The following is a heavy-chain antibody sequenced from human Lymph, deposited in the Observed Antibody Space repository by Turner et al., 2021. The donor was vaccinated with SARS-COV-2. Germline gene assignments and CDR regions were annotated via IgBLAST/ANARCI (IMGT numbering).Heavy chain of an antibody. CDR1: GFTFSSYG. J-gene: IGHJ6*02. CDR3: AREESSNGMDV. D-gene: IGHD6-13*01. V-gene: IGHV3-33*01. Sequence: QVQLVESGGGVVQPGRSLSLPCAASGFTFSSYGMHWVRQAPGKGLEWVAVIWYDGSNKYYADSVKGRFTISRDNSKNTLYLQMNSLRAEDTAVYYCAREESSNGMDVWGQGTTVTVSS. CDR2: IWYDGSNK.